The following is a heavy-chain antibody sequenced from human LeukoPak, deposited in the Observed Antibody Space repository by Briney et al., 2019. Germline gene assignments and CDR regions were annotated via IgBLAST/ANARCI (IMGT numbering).Heavy chain of an antibody. Sequence: SETLTLTCAVYGGSFSGYYWSWIRQPPGKGLEWIGEINHSGSTNYNPSLKSRVTISVDTSKIQFALKLSSVTAADSAVYYCASGPYYYDSSGSPYYFDYWGQGTLVTVSS. D-gene: IGHD3-22*01. CDR3: ASGPYYYDSSGSPYYFDY. CDR1: GGSFSGYY. V-gene: IGHV4-34*01. CDR2: INHSGST. J-gene: IGHJ4*02.